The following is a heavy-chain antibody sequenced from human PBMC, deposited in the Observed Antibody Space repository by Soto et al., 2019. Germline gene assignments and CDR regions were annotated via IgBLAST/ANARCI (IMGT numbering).Heavy chain of an antibody. Sequence: QVQLVQSEAEVKKPGASVKVSCEAPGYTFINHGISWVRQAPGQGLEWMGWVSGSNGNTKYAQKFQGRVTMTTETSTSTAHMELRNLRSDDTAVYFCARDFYPLAYYFDPWGQGTLVTVSS. CDR3: ARDFYPLAYYFDP. J-gene: IGHJ4*02. CDR2: VSGSNGNT. V-gene: IGHV1-18*04. CDR1: GYTFINHG.